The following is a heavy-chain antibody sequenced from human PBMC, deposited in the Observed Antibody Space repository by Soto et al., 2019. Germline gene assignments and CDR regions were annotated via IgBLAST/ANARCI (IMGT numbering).Heavy chain of an antibody. Sequence: ASVKVSCKASGYTFTGYYIHWVRQAPGQGLEWMGWINPNSGGTNYAQKFQGRVTMTRDTSISTAYMELSRLRSDDTAVYYCARGSIAVAGLYGMDVWGQGTTVTVSS. CDR1: GYTFTGYY. CDR3: ARGSIAVAGLYGMDV. CDR2: INPNSGGT. J-gene: IGHJ6*02. V-gene: IGHV1-2*02. D-gene: IGHD6-19*01.